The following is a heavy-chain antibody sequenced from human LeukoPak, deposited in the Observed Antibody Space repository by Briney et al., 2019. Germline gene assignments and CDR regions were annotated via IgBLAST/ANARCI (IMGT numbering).Heavy chain of an antibody. D-gene: IGHD6-19*01. CDR3: ASPPSGWAPFDY. CDR1: GFTFRIYT. V-gene: IGHV3-23*01. CDR2: IIADGDTT. Sequence: PGGSLRLSCAASGFTFRIYTMSWVREALGKGLEWGSSIIADGDTTYYADSVKGRFTISRDNSKSTLYLQMNTLRADDTATYYCASPPSGWAPFDYWGQGTLVTVSS. J-gene: IGHJ4*02.